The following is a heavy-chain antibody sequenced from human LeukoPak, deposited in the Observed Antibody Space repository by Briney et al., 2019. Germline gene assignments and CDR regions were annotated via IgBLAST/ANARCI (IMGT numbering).Heavy chain of an antibody. D-gene: IGHD3-16*01. V-gene: IGHV3-7*01. CDR1: GFIFSSYW. CDR3: ARLRGDYYFDY. Sequence: AGGSLRLSCAASGFIFSSYWMTWVRQAPGKGLEWVANIKQAGGENSYVDSVKGRFTISRDNAKNSLYLQVNSLRAEDTAVYYCARLRGDYYFDYWGQGTLVTVSS. J-gene: IGHJ4*02. CDR2: IKQAGGEN.